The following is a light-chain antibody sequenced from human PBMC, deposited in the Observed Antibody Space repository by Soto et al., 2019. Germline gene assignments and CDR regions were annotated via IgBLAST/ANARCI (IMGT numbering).Light chain of an antibody. Sequence: AIQLTQSPSSLSASVGDRVTITCRASQGLSSYLAWYQQKPGKAPKLLIYDASSLESGVPSRFSGSGSGTEFTLTISSLQPDDFATYYCQQYNSYSFGPGTKVDIK. CDR2: DAS. J-gene: IGKJ3*01. CDR3: QQYNSYS. V-gene: IGKV1-13*02. CDR1: QGLSSY.